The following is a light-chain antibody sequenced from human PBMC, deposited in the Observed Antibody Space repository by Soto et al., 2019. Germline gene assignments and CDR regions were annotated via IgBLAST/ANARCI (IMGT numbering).Light chain of an antibody. CDR2: GAS. CDR1: HNISSKY. Sequence: EIVLTQSPGSLSLSQGERATLSCRASHNISSKYLAWYQQRPGQAPTLLVSGASSRATDVPDRFSGSGSGTDFTLTINRLEPEDSAGYFCQQYDTSPFTFGQGTKVDIK. J-gene: IGKJ2*01. CDR3: QQYDTSPFT. V-gene: IGKV3-20*01.